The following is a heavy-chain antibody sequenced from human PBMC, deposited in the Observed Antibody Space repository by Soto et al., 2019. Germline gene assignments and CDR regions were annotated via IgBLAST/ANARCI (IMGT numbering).Heavy chain of an antibody. V-gene: IGHV3-30*18. CDR2: ISYDGSNK. Sequence: QVQLVESGGGVVQPGRSLRLSCAASEFTFSSYGMHWVRQAPGKGLEWVAAISYDGSNKYYADSVKGRFTISRDNSKNTLYLQMNSLRAEDTAVYYCAKEIWSGPMDVWGQGTTVTVSS. J-gene: IGHJ6*02. D-gene: IGHD3-3*01. CDR3: AKEIWSGPMDV. CDR1: EFTFSSYG.